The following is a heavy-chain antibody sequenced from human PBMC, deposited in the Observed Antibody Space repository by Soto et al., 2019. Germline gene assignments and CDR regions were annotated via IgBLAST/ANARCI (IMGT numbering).Heavy chain of an antibody. CDR1: GFTFSSYA. V-gene: IGHV3-23*01. CDR3: AKDLSVVVTAIGAFDI. D-gene: IGHD2-21*02. J-gene: IGHJ3*02. CDR2: ISGSGGST. Sequence: GGSLRLSCAASGFTFSSYAMSWVRQAPGKGLEWVSAISGSGGSTYYADSVKGRFTISRDNSKNTLYLQMNSLRAEDTAVYYCAKDLSVVVTAIGAFDIWGQGTMVTVPS.